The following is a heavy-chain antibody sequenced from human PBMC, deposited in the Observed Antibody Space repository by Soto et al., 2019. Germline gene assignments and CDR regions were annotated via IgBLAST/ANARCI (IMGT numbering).Heavy chain of an antibody. Sequence: PGGSLRLSCAASGFTFSSYWMSWVHQPPGKGLEWVANIKQDGSERYYVDSVQGRFIISRDNAKNSVYLEMNSLSAGDTAVYYCARDYTPTDFWGGFWAYWGHGTLVTVSS. V-gene: IGHV3-7*05. CDR1: GFTFSSYW. J-gene: IGHJ4*01. CDR2: IKQDGSER. D-gene: IGHD3-3*01. CDR3: ARDYTPTDFWGGFWAY.